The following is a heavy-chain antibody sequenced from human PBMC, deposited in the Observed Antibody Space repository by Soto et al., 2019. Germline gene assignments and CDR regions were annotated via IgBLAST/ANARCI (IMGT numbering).Heavy chain of an antibody. CDR2: INPSGSST. Sequence: ASVKVSCKASGYTFTSYYMHWVRQAPGQGLEWMGIINPSGSSTSYAQKFQGRVTMTRDTSTSTVYMELSSLRSEDTAVYYCARPYSSTIYGMDVWGQGTTVTVSS. V-gene: IGHV1-46*01. J-gene: IGHJ6*02. CDR1: GYTFTSYY. CDR3: ARPYSSTIYGMDV. D-gene: IGHD6-13*01.